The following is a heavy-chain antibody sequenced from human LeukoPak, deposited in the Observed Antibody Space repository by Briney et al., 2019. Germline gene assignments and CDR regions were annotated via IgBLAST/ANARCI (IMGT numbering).Heavy chain of an antibody. Sequence: PGGSLRLSCAASGFSFSSHWMSWVRQAPGKGLEWLANIKQDEGEKYYVDSVKGRFTISRDNARNSLYLQMNSLRAEDTAVYYCARGKYDFWSGYYFDNWGQGTLVTVSS. CDR1: GFSFSSHW. J-gene: IGHJ4*02. CDR2: IKQDEGEK. V-gene: IGHV3-7*01. D-gene: IGHD3-3*01. CDR3: ARGKYDFWSGYYFDN.